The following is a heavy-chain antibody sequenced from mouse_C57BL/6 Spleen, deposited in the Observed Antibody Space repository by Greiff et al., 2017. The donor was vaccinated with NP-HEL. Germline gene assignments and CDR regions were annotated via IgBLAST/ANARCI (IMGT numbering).Heavy chain of an antibody. Sequence: VQLKESGPGLVKPSQSLSLTCSVTGYSITSGYYWNWIRQFPGNKLEWMGYISYDGSNNYNPSLKNRISITRDPSKNQFFLKLKSVTTEDTATYYCARADYGSSYDYWGQGTTLTVSS. J-gene: IGHJ2*01. V-gene: IGHV3-6*01. D-gene: IGHD1-1*01. CDR2: ISYDGSN. CDR3: ARADYGSSYDY. CDR1: GYSITSGYY.